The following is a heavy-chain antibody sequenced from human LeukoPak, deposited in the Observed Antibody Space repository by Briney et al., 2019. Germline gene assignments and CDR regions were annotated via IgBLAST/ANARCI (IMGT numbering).Heavy chain of an antibody. J-gene: IGHJ4*02. CDR2: IYPGDSET. CDR3: AREAYGSGSPLDY. Sequence: GESLKISCKGSGYSFTSYWSGWVRQKPGKGLEWMGIIYPGDSETRYSPSFQGQVTISADKSISTAYLQWSSLKASDIAMYYCAREAYGSGSPLDYWGQGTLVTVSS. V-gene: IGHV5-51*01. D-gene: IGHD3-10*01. CDR1: GYSFTSYW.